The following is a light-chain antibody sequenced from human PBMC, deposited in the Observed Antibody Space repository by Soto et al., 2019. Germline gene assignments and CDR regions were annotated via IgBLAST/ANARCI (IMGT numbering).Light chain of an antibody. V-gene: IGKV3-20*01. CDR1: QNINANL. Sequence: EIVLTQSPGVVSLSPGETVTLSCRASQNINANLLTWCQQRPRQAPRLLIYAVSSRAPGVPDRFSGSGSGTDFTLTISRLEPEDFAVYHCQQFSDTPYTFGQGTKVEIK. CDR2: AVS. CDR3: QQFSDTPYT. J-gene: IGKJ2*01.